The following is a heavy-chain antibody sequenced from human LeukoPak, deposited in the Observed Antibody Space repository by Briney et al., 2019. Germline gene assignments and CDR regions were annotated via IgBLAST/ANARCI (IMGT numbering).Heavy chain of an antibody. CDR1: GYTSDDHG. Sequence: GGSLRLSCVGFGYTSDDHGMSWVRQAPGKGLEWVAGINWNGGSTGYADSVKGRFTISRDNAKNSLYLQMNSLRAEDTAVYYCARAPYSSSWYSDYWGQGTLVTVSS. J-gene: IGHJ4*02. V-gene: IGHV3-20*04. CDR3: ARAPYSSSWYSDY. CDR2: INWNGGST. D-gene: IGHD6-13*01.